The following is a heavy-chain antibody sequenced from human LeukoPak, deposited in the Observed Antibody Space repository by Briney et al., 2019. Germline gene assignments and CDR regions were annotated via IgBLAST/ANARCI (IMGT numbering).Heavy chain of an antibody. CDR1: GFTFTTYW. J-gene: IGHJ4*02. CDR3: AKSPYGAGDIFDF. Sequence: GGSLRLSCAASGFTFTTYWMHWVRQAPGKGLEWVSSISDSGGSTYYTDSVKGRFTISRDNSKNTLYLRMNSLRAEDTAVYYCAKSPYGAGDIFDFWGQGTLVTVSS. D-gene: IGHD2-15*01. CDR2: ISDSGGST. V-gene: IGHV3-23*01.